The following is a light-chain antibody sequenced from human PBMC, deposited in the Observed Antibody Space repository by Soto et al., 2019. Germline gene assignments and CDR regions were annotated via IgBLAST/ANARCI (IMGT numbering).Light chain of an antibody. CDR1: SGHSSYI. J-gene: IGLJ3*02. CDR2: VEGSGSY. Sequence: QPVLTQSSSASASLGSSVKLTCTLSSGHSSYIIAWHQQQPGKAPRYLMKVEGSGSYNKGSGVPDRFSGSGSGADRYLTISNLQFEDEADYFCETWDSNIWVFGEGTKLTVL. V-gene: IGLV4-60*02. CDR3: ETWDSNIWV.